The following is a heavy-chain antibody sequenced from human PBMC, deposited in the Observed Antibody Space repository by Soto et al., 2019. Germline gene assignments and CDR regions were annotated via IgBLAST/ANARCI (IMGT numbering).Heavy chain of an antibody. CDR3: ASWSLPGFDP. Sequence: QVQLVESGGGVVQPGRSLRLSCAASGFTFSSYGMHWVRQAPGKGLEWVAVIWYDGSNKYYADSVKGRFTISRDNSKKKPDLQMNSLRGEDTAVCYCASWSLPGFDPWGQGTLVTVSS. J-gene: IGHJ5*02. CDR1: GFTFSSYG. D-gene: IGHD3-3*01. V-gene: IGHV3-33*01. CDR2: IWYDGSNK.